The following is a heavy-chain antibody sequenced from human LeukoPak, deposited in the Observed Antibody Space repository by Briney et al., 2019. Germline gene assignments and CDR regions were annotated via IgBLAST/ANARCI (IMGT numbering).Heavy chain of an antibody. CDR2: INPNSGGP. D-gene: IGHD6-13*01. CDR1: GYTFTGYY. CDR3: ARGGGYSSSWYEAY. Sequence: ASVKVSCKASGYTFTGYYMHWVRQAPGQGLEWMGWINPNSGGPNYAQKFQGRVTMTSDTSISTAYMELSGLRSDDTALYYCARGGGYSSSWYEAYWGQGTLVTVSS. V-gene: IGHV1-2*02. J-gene: IGHJ4*02.